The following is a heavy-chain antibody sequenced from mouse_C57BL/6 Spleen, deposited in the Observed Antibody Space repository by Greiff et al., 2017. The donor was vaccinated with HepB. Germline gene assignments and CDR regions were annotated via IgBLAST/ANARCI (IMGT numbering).Heavy chain of an antibody. D-gene: IGHD3-2*02. CDR2: INPNYGTT. CDR3: ARSGDSSVQAWFAY. Sequence: VHVKQSGPELVKPGASVKISCKASGYSFTDYNMNWVKQSNGKSLEWIGVINPNYGTTSYNQKFKGKATLTVDQSSSTAYMQLNSLTSEDSAVYYCARSGDSSVQAWFAYWGQGTLVTVSA. CDR1: GYSFTDYN. V-gene: IGHV1-39*01. J-gene: IGHJ3*01.